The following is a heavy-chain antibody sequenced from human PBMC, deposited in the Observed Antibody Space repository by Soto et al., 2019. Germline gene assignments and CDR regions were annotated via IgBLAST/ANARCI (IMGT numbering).Heavy chain of an antibody. J-gene: IGHJ5*01. V-gene: IGHV4-30-4*01. CDR1: GDSISNLYYF. CDR2: IYKIATT. D-gene: IGHD2-15*01. CDR3: ARGRYCLKGRCFPNGFDS. Sequence: PSETLSLTCSVSGDSISNLYYFWAWIRQPPGQALEYIGYIYKIATTYYNPSFESRVAISVDTSKSQFSLNVTSVTAADTAVYFCARGRYCLKGRCFPNGFDSWGHGALVTVS.